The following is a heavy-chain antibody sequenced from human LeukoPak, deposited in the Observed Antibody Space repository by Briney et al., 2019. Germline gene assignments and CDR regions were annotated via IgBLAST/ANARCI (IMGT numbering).Heavy chain of an antibody. CDR3: ARETEKQWQY. D-gene: IGHD6-19*01. CDR1: GGSISSYY. CDR2: VYYSGST. Sequence: SETLSLTCTVSGGSISSYYWNWIRQPPGKGLEWIGYVYYSGSTNYNPSLKSRVTISVDTSKNQFSLKLSSVTAADTAVYYCARETEKQWQYWGQGTMATVSS. V-gene: IGHV4-59*01. J-gene: IGHJ3*01.